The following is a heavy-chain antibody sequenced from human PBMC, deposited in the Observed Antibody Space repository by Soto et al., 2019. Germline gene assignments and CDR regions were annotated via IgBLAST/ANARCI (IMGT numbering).Heavy chain of an antibody. D-gene: IGHD3-3*01. CDR2: INSDGTST. Sequence: EVQLVESGGGLVQPGGSLRLSCAVSGFAFSSYWMHWVRQTPGKGLVWVSRINSDGTSTAYADSVKGRFTISRDNAKDTLYLEMNSLRAEDTAVYYWARDGWDLEWLLRVYSYRDVWGKGTTVTVSS. J-gene: IGHJ6*03. V-gene: IGHV3-74*01. CDR1: GFAFSSYW. CDR3: ARDGWDLEWLLRVYSYRDV.